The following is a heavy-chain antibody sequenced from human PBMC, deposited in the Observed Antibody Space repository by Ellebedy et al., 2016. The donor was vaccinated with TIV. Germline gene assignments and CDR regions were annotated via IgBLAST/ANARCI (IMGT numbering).Heavy chain of an antibody. V-gene: IGHV1-69*10. D-gene: IGHD3-10*01. CDR3: ARDDGSGNYWPRIDY. CDR2: IIPILGIA. Sequence: ASVKVSCKASGYTFTSYGISWVRQAPGQGLEWMGGIIPILGIANYAQKFQGRVTITADKSTSTAYMELSSLRSEDTAVYFCARDDGSGNYWPRIDYWGQGTLVTVSS. J-gene: IGHJ4*02. CDR1: GYTFTSYG.